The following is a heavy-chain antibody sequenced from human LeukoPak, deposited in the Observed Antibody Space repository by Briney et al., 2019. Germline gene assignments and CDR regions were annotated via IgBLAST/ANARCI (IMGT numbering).Heavy chain of an antibody. V-gene: IGHV4-59*01. J-gene: IGHJ4*02. D-gene: IGHD6-13*01. CDR2: ICYSGTT. CDR3: ARWSSTWSIFDY. CDR1: GGSIRSYY. Sequence: SETLSLTCTVSGGSIRSYYWSWIRQPPGKGLEWIGYICYSGTTNYNPSLRSRVTLSVDTSKNQFSLKLSSVTAADTAVYYCARWSSTWSIFDYWGQGTLVAV.